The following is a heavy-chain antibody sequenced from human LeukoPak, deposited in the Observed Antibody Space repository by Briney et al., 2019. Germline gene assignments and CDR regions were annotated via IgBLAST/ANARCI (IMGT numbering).Heavy chain of an antibody. D-gene: IGHD2-15*01. V-gene: IGHV4-61*01. J-gene: IGHJ3*02. CDR2: IYYSGST. Sequence: SETLSLTCTVSGGSVSSGSYYWSWIRQPPGKGLEWIGYIYYSGSTNYNPSLKSRVTISVDTSKNQFSLKLSSVTAADTAVYYCARDFVLFCSGGSCSNSPDAFDIRGQGTMVTVSS. CDR1: GGSVSSGSYY. CDR3: ARDFVLFCSGGSCSNSPDAFDI.